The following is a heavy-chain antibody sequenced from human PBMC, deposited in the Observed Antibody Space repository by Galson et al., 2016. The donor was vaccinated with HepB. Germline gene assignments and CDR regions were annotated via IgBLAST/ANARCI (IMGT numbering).Heavy chain of an antibody. Sequence: SLRLSCAASGFTFSSFTMNWVRQAPGKGLELVSYITGTSSTIYYADSVKGRFTISRDNAKNSVYLQMNSLRDEDTAVYYCARDDYGNLFYYYGMDVWGQGTTVTVSS. CDR1: GFTFSSFT. D-gene: IGHD4-11*01. V-gene: IGHV3-48*02. CDR2: ITGTSSTI. CDR3: ARDDYGNLFYYYGMDV. J-gene: IGHJ6*02.